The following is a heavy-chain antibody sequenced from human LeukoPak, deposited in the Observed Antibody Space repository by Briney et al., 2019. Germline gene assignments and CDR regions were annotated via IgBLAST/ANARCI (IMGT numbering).Heavy chain of an antibody. CDR3: AASPFMRTSGWYVAFAY. CDR1: GYTFTGDY. J-gene: IGHJ4*02. V-gene: IGHV1-2*02. Sequence: ASVKISCKASGYTFTGDYMHWVRHAPGQGLEWMGWINPNSDGTNYAQKFQCRVTMTRDTSISTAYMELSGLRSDDTAVYYCAASPFMRTSGWYVAFAYSGQGTLVTVFS. D-gene: IGHD6-19*01. CDR2: INPNSDGT.